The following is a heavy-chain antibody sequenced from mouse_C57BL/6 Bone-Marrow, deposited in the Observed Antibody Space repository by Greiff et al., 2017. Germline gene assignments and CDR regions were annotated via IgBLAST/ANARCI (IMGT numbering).Heavy chain of an antibody. J-gene: IGHJ2*01. CDR3: ARFYYYGSSLDY. CDR1: GFTFTDYY. CDR2: IRNKANGYTT. V-gene: IGHV7-3*01. D-gene: IGHD1-1*01. Sequence: EVQLQQSGGGLVQPGGSLSLSCAASGFTFTDYYMSWVRQPPGKALEWLGFIRNKANGYTTEYSASVKGRFTISRDNSQSILYLQMNALRAEDSATYYCARFYYYGSSLDYWGQGTTLTVSS.